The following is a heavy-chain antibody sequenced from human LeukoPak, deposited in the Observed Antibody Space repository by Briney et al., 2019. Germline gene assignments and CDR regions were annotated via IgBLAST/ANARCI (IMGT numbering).Heavy chain of an antibody. CDR3: AREGPVTMVNHIDY. CDR1: GDSISSGDYY. CDR2: IYHSGTT. D-gene: IGHD4/OR15-4a*01. Sequence: PSETLSLTCTVSGDSISSGDYYWSWIRQPPGKGLEWIGYIYHSGTTYYNPPLRSRVRISVDTSKNQFSLNLTSVTAADTAVYYCAREGPVTMVNHIDYWGQGTLVTVSS. V-gene: IGHV4-30-4*01. J-gene: IGHJ4*02.